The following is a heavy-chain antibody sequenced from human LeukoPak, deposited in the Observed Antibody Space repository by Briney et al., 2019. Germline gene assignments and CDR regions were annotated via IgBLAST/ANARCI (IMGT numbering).Heavy chain of an antibody. V-gene: IGHV1-18*01. Sequence: GASVKVSCKASGYTFTSYGISWVRQAPGQGLEWMGWISAYNGNTNYAQKLQGRVTMTTDTSTSIAYMELRSLRSDDTAVYYCARVDRVLGQYYDFWSGYKHGDYYYGMDVWGQGTTVTVSS. CDR1: GYTFTSYG. CDR3: ARVDRVLGQYYDFWSGYKHGDYYYGMDV. CDR2: ISAYNGNT. D-gene: IGHD3-3*01. J-gene: IGHJ6*02.